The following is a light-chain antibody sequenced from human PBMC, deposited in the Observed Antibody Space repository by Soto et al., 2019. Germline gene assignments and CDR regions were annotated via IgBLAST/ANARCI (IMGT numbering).Light chain of an antibody. Sequence: QSALTQPASVSGSPGQSITISCTGTSSDVGGYNYVSWYQQHPGKAPKLTIYDVSNRPSGVSNRSSGSKSGNTASLTIYVLQAEDEADYYCSSYTSSSAPYYVFGTGTKLTVL. CDR1: SSDVGGYNY. CDR3: SSYTSSSAPYYV. CDR2: DVS. J-gene: IGLJ1*01. V-gene: IGLV2-14*01.